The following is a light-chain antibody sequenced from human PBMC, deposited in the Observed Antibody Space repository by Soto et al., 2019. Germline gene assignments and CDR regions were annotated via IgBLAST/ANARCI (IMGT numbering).Light chain of an antibody. V-gene: IGKV3-20*01. J-gene: IGKJ1*01. CDR3: HQHGGSPET. Sequence: EIVLTQSPATLSVSPGERATLSCRASQSVNNNYLAWYQQKPGQAPRLLTFGASRRATGIPDRFIGSGSGTEFILTISRLEPDDFAIYHCHQHGGSPETFGQGTKVDIK. CDR1: QSVNNNY. CDR2: GAS.